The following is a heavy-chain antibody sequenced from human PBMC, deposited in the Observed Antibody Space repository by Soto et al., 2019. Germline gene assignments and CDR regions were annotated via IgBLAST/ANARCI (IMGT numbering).Heavy chain of an antibody. CDR2: IKRKTDGGTT. J-gene: IGHJ4*02. V-gene: IGHV3-15*07. CDR1: GFTFSNAW. Sequence: EVQLVESGGGLVKPGGSLRLSCAASGFTFSNAWLNWVRQAPGKGLEWVGRIKRKTDGGTTDYAAPVKGRFTISRDDSKNTLNLQMTSLKTDNRVVYYGDTVVRITKIVVVPWWGQGSMVTDTS. D-gene: IGHD3-22*01. CDR3: DTVVRITKIVVVPW.